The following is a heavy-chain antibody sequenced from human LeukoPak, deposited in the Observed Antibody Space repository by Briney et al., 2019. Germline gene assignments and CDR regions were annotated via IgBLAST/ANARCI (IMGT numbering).Heavy chain of an antibody. V-gene: IGHV3-21*01. CDR1: GFTFSSYS. Sequence: GGSLRLSCAASGFTFSSYSMNWVRPAPGKGLEWVSSISSSSSYIYYADSVKGRFIISRDNATNSLYLQMNSLRGEDTAVYYCARDPSRYDFWSGYPMKYFDYWGQGTLVTVSS. CDR2: ISSSSSYI. J-gene: IGHJ4*02. CDR3: ARDPSRYDFWSGYPMKYFDY. D-gene: IGHD3-3*01.